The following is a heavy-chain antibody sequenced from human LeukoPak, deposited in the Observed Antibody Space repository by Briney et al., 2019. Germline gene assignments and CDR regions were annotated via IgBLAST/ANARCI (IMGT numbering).Heavy chain of an antibody. CDR2: IYGGGNT. Sequence: GGSLRLSCAASGFSVSSNYMTWVRQAPGKGLECVSVIYGGGNTYYADSVGGRFTISRDNSKNTLYLQMNSLRVEDTAMHYCARGRWSSSGYQDYWGRGTLVTVSS. J-gene: IGHJ4*02. D-gene: IGHD3-22*01. CDR3: ARGRWSSSGYQDY. CDR1: GFSVSSNY. V-gene: IGHV3-53*01.